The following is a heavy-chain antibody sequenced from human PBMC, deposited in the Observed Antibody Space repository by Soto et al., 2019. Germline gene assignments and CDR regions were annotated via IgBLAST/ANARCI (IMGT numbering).Heavy chain of an antibody. D-gene: IGHD2-15*01. CDR1: GGSITSSSYY. V-gene: IGHV4-39*07. CDR3: ATRPPQIVVTLLPFPS. Sequence: SETLSLTCTVSGGSITSSSYYWGWIRQPPGKGLEWIGNIYYSGSTYYNPSLKSRVTISVDTSKNQFSLKLSSMTGADTAVYYCATRPPQIVVTLLPFPSWGQGTPVTVSS. CDR2: IYYSGST. J-gene: IGHJ5*02.